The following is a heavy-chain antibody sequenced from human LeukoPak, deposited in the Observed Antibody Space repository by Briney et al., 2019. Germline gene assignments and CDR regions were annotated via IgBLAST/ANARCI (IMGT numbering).Heavy chain of an antibody. J-gene: IGHJ4*02. Sequence: GGSRRLSCAASGFTFSAYWMSWVRQARGRGLEWVASMKQDGSEKYYVDSVKGRFTISRDNARNSLYLQMGSLRPEDTAVYYCVDGTTPDFWGQGTPVTISS. CDR1: GFTFSAYW. D-gene: IGHD4-11*01. CDR3: VDGTTPDF. CDR2: MKQDGSEK. V-gene: IGHV3-7*01.